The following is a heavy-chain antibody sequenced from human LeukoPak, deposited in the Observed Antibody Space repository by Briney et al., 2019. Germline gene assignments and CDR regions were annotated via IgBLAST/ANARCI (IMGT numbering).Heavy chain of an antibody. Sequence: GGSLRLSCAASGFTFDDYAMHWVRQAPGKGLEWVSGISWNSGSIGYADSVKGRFTISRDNAKNSLYLQMNSLRDEDTAVYYCARERSGSEIFARSFDIWGQGTKVTVSS. V-gene: IGHV3-9*01. CDR1: GFTFDDYA. J-gene: IGHJ3*02. CDR2: ISWNSGSI. CDR3: ARERSGSEIFARSFDI. D-gene: IGHD3-3*01.